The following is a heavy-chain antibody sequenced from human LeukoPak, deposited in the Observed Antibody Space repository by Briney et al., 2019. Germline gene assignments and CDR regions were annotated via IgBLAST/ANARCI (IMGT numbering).Heavy chain of an antibody. J-gene: IGHJ4*02. D-gene: IGHD3-22*01. CDR3: ATDPVHSSGYYYVGY. Sequence: ASVKVSCKASGYTFTGYYMHWVRQAPGQGLEWMGRINPNSGGTNYAQKFQGRVTMTRDTSISTAYMELSRLRSDDTAVYYCATDPVHSSGYYYVGYWGQGTLDTVSS. CDR2: INPNSGGT. V-gene: IGHV1-2*06. CDR1: GYTFTGYY.